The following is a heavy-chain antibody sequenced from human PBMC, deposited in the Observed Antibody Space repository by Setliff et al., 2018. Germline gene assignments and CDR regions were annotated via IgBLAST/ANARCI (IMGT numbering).Heavy chain of an antibody. D-gene: IGHD1-26*01. CDR2: IYHSGSA. V-gene: IGHV4-30-4*08. Sequence: SETLSLTCAVSGDSISSGDYFWSWIRQPPGKGLEWIAYIYHSGSAYYNPSLKSRVTMTVDTSKNQFYLHLTSVTAADTAVYYCAREVGTSTSSDAFDVWGQGMMVTVSS. CDR1: GDSISSGDYF. J-gene: IGHJ3*01. CDR3: AREVGTSTSSDAFDV.